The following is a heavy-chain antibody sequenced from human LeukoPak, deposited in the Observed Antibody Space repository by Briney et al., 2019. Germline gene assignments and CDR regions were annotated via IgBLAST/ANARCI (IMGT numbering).Heavy chain of an antibody. D-gene: IGHD1/OR15-1a*01. CDR3: ARQKWEQQGRDYYFNGLDV. V-gene: IGHV4-4*02. CDR1: IGSISSSKW. Sequence: SETLSLTCSVSIGSISSSKWWSWVRQSPVTGLEWIGEIYLYGTTNYNPSFTSRVTMSVDRSRNQFSPKLTSVTAADTAVYYCARQKWEQQGRDYYFNGLDVWGPGTTVIVSS. CDR2: IYLYGTT. J-gene: IGHJ6*02.